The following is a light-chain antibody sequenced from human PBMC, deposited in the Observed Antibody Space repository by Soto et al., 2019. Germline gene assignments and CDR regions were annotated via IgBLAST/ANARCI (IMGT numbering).Light chain of an antibody. Sequence: QSALTQPPSASGSPGQSVTISCAGTYSDIGDYKYVSWYQQHPDKVPKLIIYEVTKRPSGVPDRFSGSKSGYTASLTVSDLQPADEAVYYCSSYSGTNSIVIFGGGTKLTVL. CDR3: SSYSGTNSIVI. CDR1: YSDIGDYKY. J-gene: IGLJ2*01. CDR2: EVT. V-gene: IGLV2-8*01.